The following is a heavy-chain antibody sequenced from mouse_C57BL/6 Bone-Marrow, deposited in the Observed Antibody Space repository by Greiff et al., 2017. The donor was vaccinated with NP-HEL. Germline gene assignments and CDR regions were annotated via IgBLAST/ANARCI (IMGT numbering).Heavy chain of an antibody. J-gene: IGHJ3*01. Sequence: QVQLQQPGAELVRPGTSVKLSCKASGYTFTSSWLPGVKRRPGKGLDGTGVIDPSDSYTNYNQKFKGKATLTVDTSSSTAYMQLSSLTSEDSAVYYCARGTRQLRLRLAYWGQGTLVTVSA. V-gene: IGHV1-59*01. CDR3: ARGTRQLRLRLAY. CDR1: GYTFTSSW. D-gene: IGHD3-2*02. CDR2: IDPSDSYT.